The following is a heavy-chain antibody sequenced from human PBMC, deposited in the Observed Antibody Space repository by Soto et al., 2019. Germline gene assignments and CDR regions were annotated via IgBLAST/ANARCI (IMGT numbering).Heavy chain of an antibody. CDR1: GFTFSDYG. J-gene: IGHJ4*02. CDR2: VSDSGAST. D-gene: IGHD6-19*01. Sequence: EVQLLESGGDLAQPGGSLRLSCSASGFTFSDYGMSWVRQAPGEGLEWVSSVSDSGASTKYADSVKGRFTISRDTSKNTLYLQMTSLRAGDSAVYYCAKKPRSLGWIWCEYWGQGTLVTVSS. CDR3: AKKPRSLGWIWCEY. V-gene: IGHV3-23*01.